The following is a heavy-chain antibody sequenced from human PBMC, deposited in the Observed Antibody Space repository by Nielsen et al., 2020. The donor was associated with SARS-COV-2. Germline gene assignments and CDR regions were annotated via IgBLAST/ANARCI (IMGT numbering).Heavy chain of an antibody. J-gene: IGHJ5*02. D-gene: IGHD3-10*01. Sequence: WIRQPPGKGLEWVSVIYSGGSTYYAGSVKGRFTISRDNSKNTLYLQMNSLRAEDTAVYYCAREYYYGSGSYYKKSNWFDPWGQGTLVTVSS. CDR2: IYSGGST. V-gene: IGHV3-53*01. CDR3: AREYYYGSGSYYKKSNWFDP.